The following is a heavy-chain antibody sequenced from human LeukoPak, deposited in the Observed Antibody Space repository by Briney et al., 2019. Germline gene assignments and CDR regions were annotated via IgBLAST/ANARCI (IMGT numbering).Heavy chain of an antibody. CDR1: GASISSSIHY. Sequence: NPSETLSLTCAVSGASISSSIHYWGWVRQPPGKGLEWIGSDYYSGGTYYNPSLESRLTISVDTSNNRFSLKLKSVTAADTAVSYCARVTTGSTTLDSWGQGILVTVSS. D-gene: IGHD1-1*01. CDR2: DYYSGGT. CDR3: ARVTTGSTTLDS. V-gene: IGHV4-39*02. J-gene: IGHJ5*01.